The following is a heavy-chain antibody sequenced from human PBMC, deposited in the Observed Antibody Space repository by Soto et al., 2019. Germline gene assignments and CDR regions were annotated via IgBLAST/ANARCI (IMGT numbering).Heavy chain of an antibody. CDR2: IIPIFGTA. V-gene: IGHV1-69*12. J-gene: IGHJ3*02. CDR3: ARSGSYLDDFDI. CDR1: GGTFSSYA. Sequence: QVQLVQSGAEVKKPESSVKVSCKASGGTFSSYAISWVRQAPGQGLEWMGGIIPIFGTANYAQKFQGRVTITADDTTSTAYMGLRSLRSEDKAVYYCARSGSYLDDFDIWGQGTMVTVSS. D-gene: IGHD1-26*01.